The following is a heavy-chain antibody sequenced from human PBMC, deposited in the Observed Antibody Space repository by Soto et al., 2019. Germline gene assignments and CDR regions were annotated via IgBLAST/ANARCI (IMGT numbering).Heavy chain of an antibody. J-gene: IGHJ5*02. D-gene: IGHD1-26*01. Sequence: SETLSLTCTVSGGSITSSSYYWGWILQPPGKGLEWIGSIYYSGSTYYNPSLKSRVTISVDTSKNQFSLKLSSVTAADTAVYYCATQEVGGSAASTIDTRGQGTLLTVPS. V-gene: IGHV4-39*01. CDR1: GGSITSSSYY. CDR3: ATQEVGGSAASTIDT. CDR2: IYYSGST.